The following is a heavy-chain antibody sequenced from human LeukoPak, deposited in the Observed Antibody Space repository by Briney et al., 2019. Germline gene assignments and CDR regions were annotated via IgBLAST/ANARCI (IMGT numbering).Heavy chain of an antibody. V-gene: IGHV4-30-2*01. D-gene: IGHD2-2*01. CDR1: GGSISSGGYS. CDR2: IYHSGST. Sequence: SETLSLTCAVSGGSISSGGYSWSWIRQPPGKGLEWIGYIYHSGSTYYNPSLKSRVTISVDRSKNQFSLKLSSVTAADTAVYYCARRIGYCSSTSCYTNWFDPWGQGTLVTVSS. J-gene: IGHJ5*02. CDR3: ARRIGYCSSTSCYTNWFDP.